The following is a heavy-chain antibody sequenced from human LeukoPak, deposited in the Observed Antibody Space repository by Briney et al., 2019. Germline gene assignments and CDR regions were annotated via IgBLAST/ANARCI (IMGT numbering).Heavy chain of an antibody. V-gene: IGHV3-NL1*01. D-gene: IGHD1-26*01. CDR1: GFTFSSYG. CDR2: IYSGGST. Sequence: GGSLRLSCAASGFTFSSYGMHWVRQAPGKGLEWVSVIYSGGSTYYADSVKGRFTISRDNSKNTLYLQMNSLRAEDTAVYYCAKDRVGATHYWGQGTLVTVSS. J-gene: IGHJ4*02. CDR3: AKDRVGATHY.